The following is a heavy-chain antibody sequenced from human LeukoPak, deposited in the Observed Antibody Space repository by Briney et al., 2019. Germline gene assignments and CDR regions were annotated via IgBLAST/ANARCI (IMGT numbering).Heavy chain of an antibody. CDR2: INHSGTT. D-gene: IGHD6-13*01. CDR1: GGTFSGYY. J-gene: IGHJ6*03. CDR3: ASSRGYSSSLWYYYMDV. V-gene: IGHV4-34*01. Sequence: PSETLSLTCAVYGGTFSGYYWSWIRQPPGKGLEWIGEINHSGTTNYNPSLKSRVTIPIDTSKNQFSLKLSSVTAADTGVYYCASSRGYSSSLWYYYMDVWGKGTTVTVSS.